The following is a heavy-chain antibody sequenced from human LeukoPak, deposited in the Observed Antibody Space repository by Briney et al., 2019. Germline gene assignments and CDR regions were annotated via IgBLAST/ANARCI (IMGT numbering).Heavy chain of an antibody. Sequence: SETLSPTCTVSGASVRGYYWSWIRQPPGKGLEWIGYIHYTGNTDYNPSLTSRVTMSVDTSKNQFSLMLTSVTAADTAVYYCARGYGSGSYNNFNKWGQGLLVAVSS. D-gene: IGHD3-10*01. CDR3: ARGYGSGSYNNFNK. J-gene: IGHJ4*02. V-gene: IGHV4-59*02. CDR1: GASVRGYY. CDR2: IHYTGNT.